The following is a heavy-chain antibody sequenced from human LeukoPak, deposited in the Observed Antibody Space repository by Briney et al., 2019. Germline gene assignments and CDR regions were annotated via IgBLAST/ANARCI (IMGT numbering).Heavy chain of an antibody. Sequence: SETLSLTCTVSGGSISSGSYYWSWIRQPAGKGLEWIGRIYTSGSTNYNPSLKSRVTISVDTSKNQFSMKLSSVTAADTAVYYCARVGFLGPYYMDVWGKGTTVTVSS. D-gene: IGHD3-16*01. CDR2: IYTSGST. J-gene: IGHJ6*03. V-gene: IGHV4-61*02. CDR1: GGSISSGSYY. CDR3: ARVGFLGPYYMDV.